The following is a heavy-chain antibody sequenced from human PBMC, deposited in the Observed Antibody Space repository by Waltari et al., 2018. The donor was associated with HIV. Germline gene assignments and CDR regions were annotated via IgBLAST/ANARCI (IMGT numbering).Heavy chain of an antibody. V-gene: IGHV4-39*07. CDR1: GGSISSSSYY. Sequence: QLQLQESGPGLVKPSETLSLTCTVSGGSISSSSYYWGWIRQPPGKGLEWIGSIYYSGSTYYNPSLKSRVTISVDTSKNQFSLKLSSVTAADTAVYYCARVKGTAMVSDYGMDVWGQGTTVTVSS. CDR3: ARVKGTAMVSDYGMDV. CDR2: IYYSGST. D-gene: IGHD5-18*01. J-gene: IGHJ6*02.